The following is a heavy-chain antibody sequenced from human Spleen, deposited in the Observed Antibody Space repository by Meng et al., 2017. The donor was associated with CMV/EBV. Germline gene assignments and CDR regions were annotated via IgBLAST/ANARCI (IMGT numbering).Heavy chain of an antibody. D-gene: IGHD3-10*01. J-gene: IGHJ4*02. Sequence: ASVKVSCKASGYTFTNYYMHWVRQAPGQGLEWMGIINPSGGSTTYVQRFQGRVTMTRDTSTSTVYMELRGLRSDDTAVYYCARGYSYGSGEFDYWGQGTLVTVSS. CDR1: GYTFTNYY. CDR2: INPSGGST. V-gene: IGHV1-46*01. CDR3: ARGYSYGSGEFDY.